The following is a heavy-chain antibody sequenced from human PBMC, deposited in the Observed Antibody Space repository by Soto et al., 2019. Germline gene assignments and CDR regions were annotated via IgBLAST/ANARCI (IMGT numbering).Heavy chain of an antibody. V-gene: IGHV4-4*02. Sequence: QVQLQESGPGRVKPSGTLSLTCAVSGDSVTSNVWWSWVRQPPGKGLEWIGEAYHNGLTDYNPSLKSRVTMSVDTSKNEFSLKLTSLTAADTAIYYCARDAAVPGESDRFDYWGQGTLVTVSS. CDR1: GDSVTSNVW. D-gene: IGHD6-19*01. J-gene: IGHJ4*02. CDR2: AYHNGLT. CDR3: ARDAAVPGESDRFDY.